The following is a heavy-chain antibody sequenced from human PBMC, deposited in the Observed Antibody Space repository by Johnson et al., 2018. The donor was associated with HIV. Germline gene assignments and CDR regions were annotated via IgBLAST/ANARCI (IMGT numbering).Heavy chain of an antibody. Sequence: EQLVESGGGLVQPGGSLRLSCAASGFTVSSNYMSWVRQAPGKGLEWVSVFYSGGFTYYADSVKGRFTISRDNSKNTLYLQMSSLRAEDTAVYYCAKGDGIVGGSDAFDIWGQGTMVTVSS. CDR3: AKGDGIVGGSDAFDI. CDR2: FYSGGFT. CDR1: GFTVSSNY. J-gene: IGHJ3*02. V-gene: IGHV3-66*01. D-gene: IGHD1-26*01.